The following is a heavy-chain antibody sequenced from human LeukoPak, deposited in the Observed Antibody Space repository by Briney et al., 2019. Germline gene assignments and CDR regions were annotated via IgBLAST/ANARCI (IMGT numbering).Heavy chain of an antibody. J-gene: IGHJ5*02. CDR2: INPNSGGT. V-gene: IGHV1-2*02. CDR1: GYTFTGYY. D-gene: IGHD6-13*01. Sequence: ASVKVSCKASGYTFTGYYMHWVRQAPGQGLEWMGWINPNSGGTNYAQKFQGRVTMTRDTSISTAYMELSRLRSDDTAVYYCARGMIAAARGWFDPWGQGTLVTVSS. CDR3: ARGMIAAARGWFDP.